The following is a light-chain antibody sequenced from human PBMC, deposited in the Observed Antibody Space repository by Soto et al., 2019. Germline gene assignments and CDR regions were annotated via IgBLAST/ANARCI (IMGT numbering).Light chain of an antibody. Sequence: DILITQSPSTLSASGGDRVTITCRASQSISSWLAWYQQKPGKAPKLLIYDASSLESGVPSRFSGSGSGTEFTLTISSLQPDDFATYYCQQYNSYPWTFAQGTKV. CDR1: QSISSW. J-gene: IGKJ1*01. CDR2: DAS. CDR3: QQYNSYPWT. V-gene: IGKV1-5*01.